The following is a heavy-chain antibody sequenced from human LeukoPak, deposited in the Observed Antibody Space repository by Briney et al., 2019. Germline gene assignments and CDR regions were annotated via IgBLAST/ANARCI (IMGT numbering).Heavy chain of an antibody. Sequence: ASVKVSFKASGYTFTIYYIHWVRQAPGQGLEWMGIINPSGGSTSYAQKFQGRVTMTRDTSTSTVYMELSSLRSEDSAVYYCAREPRPFDYWGQGTLVTVSS. V-gene: IGHV1-46*01. J-gene: IGHJ4*02. CDR2: INPSGGST. CDR1: GYTFTIYY. CDR3: AREPRPFDY.